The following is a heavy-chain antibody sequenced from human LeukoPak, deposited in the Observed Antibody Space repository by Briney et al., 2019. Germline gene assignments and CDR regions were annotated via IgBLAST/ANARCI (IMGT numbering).Heavy chain of an antibody. CDR3: ARAAYCGGDCYTFDY. CDR1: GGTFSSYA. CDR2: IIPIFGTA. V-gene: IGHV1-69*01. Sequence: GSSVKVSCKASGGTFSSYAISWVRQAPGQGLEWMGGIIPIFGTANYAQKFQGRVTITADESTSTAYMELSSLRYEDTAVYYCARAAYCGGDCYTFDYWGQGTLVTVSS. D-gene: IGHD2-21*01. J-gene: IGHJ4*02.